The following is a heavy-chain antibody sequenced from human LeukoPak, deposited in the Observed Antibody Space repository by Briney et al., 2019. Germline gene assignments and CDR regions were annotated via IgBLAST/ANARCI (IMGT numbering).Heavy chain of an antibody. CDR2: ITPSGGST. J-gene: IGHJ4*02. CDR1: GYTFTNYY. CDR3: ARPTLYGSGSYYFDY. V-gene: IGHV1-46*01. Sequence: ASVKVSCKASGYTFTNYYIHWVRQAPGQGLEWMGIITPSGGSTNYAQKFQGRVTMTRDTSTSTVYMELSSLRSEDTAVYYCARPTLYGSGSYYFDYWGQGTLVTVSS. D-gene: IGHD3-10*01.